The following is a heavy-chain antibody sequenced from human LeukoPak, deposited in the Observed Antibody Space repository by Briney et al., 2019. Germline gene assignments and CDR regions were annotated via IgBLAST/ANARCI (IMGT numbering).Heavy chain of an antibody. Sequence: GSLRLSCAASGFTFNTYAMSWVRQAPGKGLEWVSSISGGDVTTSYADSAKGRFIISRDNSKNTLYLDMDSLGAEDTAMYYCTKPSGRVRGWYFDLWGRGTVVTVSS. J-gene: IGHJ2*01. D-gene: IGHD3-10*02. CDR2: ISGGDVTT. CDR3: TKPSGRVRGWYFDL. CDR1: GFTFNTYA. V-gene: IGHV3-23*01.